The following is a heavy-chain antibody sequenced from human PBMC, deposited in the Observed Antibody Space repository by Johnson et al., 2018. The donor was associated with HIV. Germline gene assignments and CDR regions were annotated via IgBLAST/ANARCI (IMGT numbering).Heavy chain of an antibody. J-gene: IGHJ3*02. CDR1: GFTFSDSY. CDR3: ARDPSLDAFYI. Sequence: QVQLVESGGGWVKPGGSLSLSCAASGFTFSDSYMNWIRQAPGKGLEWVSYISGSDGAIWYADSVKGRFTVSRDNAKNSLYLQMNSLRAEDTAVYFCARDPSLDAFYIWGQWTMVTVSS. CDR2: ISGSDGAI. V-gene: IGHV3-11*01.